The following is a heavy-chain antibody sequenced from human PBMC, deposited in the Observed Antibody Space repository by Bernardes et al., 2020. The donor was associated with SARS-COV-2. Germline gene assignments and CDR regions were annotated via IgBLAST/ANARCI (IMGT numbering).Heavy chain of an antibody. V-gene: IGHV2-70*11. CDR1: GFSLSPSGMC. CDR2: IDWDDDN. J-gene: IGHJ4*02. D-gene: IGHD6-13*01. Sequence: SGATLLKPTQTLTLTCTFSGFSLSPSGMCVSWIRQPPGKALEWLARIDWDDDNYYSTSLKTRLTISKDTTKNQVVLTMTNIDPVDTATYYCAREIAAPASFDYWGQGTLVTVSS. CDR3: AREIAAPASFDY.